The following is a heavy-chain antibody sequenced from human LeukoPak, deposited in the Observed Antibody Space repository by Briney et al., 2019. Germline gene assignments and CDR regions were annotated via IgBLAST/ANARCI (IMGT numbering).Heavy chain of an antibody. J-gene: IGHJ5*02. CDR2: IKSKTDGGTT. CDR1: GFTFSNAW. V-gene: IGHV3-15*01. D-gene: IGHD3-10*01. Sequence: GGSLRLSCAASGFTFSNAWMSWVRQAPGKGLEWVGRIKSKTDGGTTDYAAPVKGRFTISRDDSRNTLYLQMNSLKTEDTAVYYCTTGYYYGSGGFDPWGQGTLVTVSS. CDR3: TTGYYYGSGGFDP.